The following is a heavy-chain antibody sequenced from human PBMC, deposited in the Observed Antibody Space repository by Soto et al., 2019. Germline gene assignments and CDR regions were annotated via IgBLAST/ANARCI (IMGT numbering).Heavy chain of an antibody. Sequence: QMQLVQSGPEVKKPGTSVKVSCKTSGFTFSSSAVHWVRRARGHRLQWIGWIDVGSANANYSHMLQERVTISRDMSTSTAYMELSSLRPEDTSFSYCATDVGGYIYSLARHWGPGTLVSVSS. CDR3: ATDVGGYIYSLARH. V-gene: IGHV1-58*01. CDR2: IDVGSANA. CDR1: GFTFSSSA. J-gene: IGHJ4*02. D-gene: IGHD4-4*01.